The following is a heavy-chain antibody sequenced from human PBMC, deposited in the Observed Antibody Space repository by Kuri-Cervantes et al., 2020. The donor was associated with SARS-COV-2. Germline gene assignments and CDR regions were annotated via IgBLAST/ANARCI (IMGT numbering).Heavy chain of an antibody. CDR3: ARAGYGSGSYGVDY. V-gene: IGHV4-38-2*01. CDR1: GYSISSGYY. CDR2: IYHSGST. J-gene: IGHJ4*02. D-gene: IGHD3-10*01. Sequence: SETLSLTCAVSGYSISSGYYWGWIRQPPGKGLEWIGSIYHSGSTYYNPSLKSRVTISVDTSKNQFSLKLSSVTAADTAVYYCARAGYGSGSYGVDYWGQGTLVTVSS.